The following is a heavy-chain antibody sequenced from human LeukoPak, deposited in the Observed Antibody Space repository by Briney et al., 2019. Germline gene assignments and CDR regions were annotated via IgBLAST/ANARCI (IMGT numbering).Heavy chain of an antibody. J-gene: IGHJ4*02. CDR1: GHSTTRGNY. V-gene: IGHV4-38-2*01. CDR2: FFQSDKS. Sequence: SDPLSLTCAISGHSTTRGNYWAWFRQSPGKGLEWIATFFQSDKSFYNASLESRVTMSLDTSKSQFSLNLTSVTAADTAVYYCARVLSVPYLLDSWGRGTQVTVSS. D-gene: IGHD3-10*02. CDR3: ARVLSVPYLLDS.